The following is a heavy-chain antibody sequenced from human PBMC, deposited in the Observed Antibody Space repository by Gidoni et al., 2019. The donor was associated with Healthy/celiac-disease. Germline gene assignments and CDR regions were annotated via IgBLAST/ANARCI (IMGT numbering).Heavy chain of an antibody. CDR1: GYSFTSYW. CDR2: IDPSDSYT. V-gene: IGHV5-10-1*03. D-gene: IGHD3-22*01. Sequence: EVQLVQSGAAVKKPGESLRISCKGSGYSFTSYWISWVRQMPGKGLEWMGRIDPSDSYTNYSPSFQGHVTISADKAISTAYLQWSSLKASDTAMYYCARYIGGGYYDSSGYRDYWGQGTLVTVSS. J-gene: IGHJ4*02. CDR3: ARYIGGGYYDSSGYRDY.